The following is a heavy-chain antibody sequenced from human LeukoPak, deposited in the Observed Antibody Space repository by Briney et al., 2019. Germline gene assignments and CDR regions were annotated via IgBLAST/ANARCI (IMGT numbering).Heavy chain of an antibody. CDR3: ANAEKYYYDSSGYYPY. J-gene: IGHJ4*02. CDR2: ISGSGGST. CDR1: GFTFSSYA. D-gene: IGHD3-22*01. Sequence: QTGGSLRLSCAASGFTFSSYAMSWVRQAPGKGLEWVSAISGSGGSTYYADSVKGRFTISRDNSKNTLYLQMNSLRAEDTAVYYCANAEKYYYDSSGYYPYWGQGTLVTVSS. V-gene: IGHV3-23*01.